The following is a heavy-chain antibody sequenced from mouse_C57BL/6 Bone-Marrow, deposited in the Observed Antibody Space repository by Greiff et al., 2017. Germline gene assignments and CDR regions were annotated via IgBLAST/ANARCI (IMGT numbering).Heavy chain of an antibody. J-gene: IGHJ4*01. CDR3: ARDGDSSEAMDY. CDR2: IDPANGNT. D-gene: IGHD3-2*02. CDR1: GFNIKNTC. V-gene: IGHV14-3*01. Sequence: EVKLMESVAELVRPGASVKLSCTASGFNIKNTCMHWAKQRPEQGLEWIGRIDPANGNTKYAPKFQGKAIITADTSSNTAYLQLSSLTSEDTAIYYGARDGDSSEAMDYWGQGTSVTVSS.